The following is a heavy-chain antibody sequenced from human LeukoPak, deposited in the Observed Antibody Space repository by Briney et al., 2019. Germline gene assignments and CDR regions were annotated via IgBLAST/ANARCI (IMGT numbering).Heavy chain of an antibody. J-gene: IGHJ4*02. CDR2: SRNKANSYST. V-gene: IGHV3-72*01. CDR3: GRATSDSRGHHYFSY. Sequence: GGSLRLSCAASGFTFSDYYMDWLRQAPGKGLEWVGRSRNKANSYSTEYAASVKGRFTISRDESKNSLFLQMNSLKTEDTAVYYCGRATSDSRGHHYFSYWGQGTLVTVSS. CDR1: GFTFSDYY. D-gene: IGHD3-22*01.